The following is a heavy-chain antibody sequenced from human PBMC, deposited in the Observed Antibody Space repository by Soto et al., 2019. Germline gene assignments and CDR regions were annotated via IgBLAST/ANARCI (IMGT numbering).Heavy chain of an antibody. D-gene: IGHD3-16*01. CDR3: ARWGGGGSASEYYFDY. V-gene: IGHV4-39*01. Sequence: QVQLQESGPGLVKPSETLSLTCTVSGGSISSSSYYWGWLRQPPGKGREGIGTIYYSGSTYYHQSRRGRVTRAVDMSKGQLALRLTSVTAADTDVYYCARWGGGGSASEYYFDYWGQGTLVTVSS. CDR2: IYYSGST. J-gene: IGHJ4*02. CDR1: GGSISSSSYY.